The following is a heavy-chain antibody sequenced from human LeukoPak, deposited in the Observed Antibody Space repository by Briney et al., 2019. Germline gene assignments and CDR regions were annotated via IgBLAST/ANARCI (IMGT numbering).Heavy chain of an antibody. CDR2: ISGSGGST. D-gene: IGHD3-16*01. CDR3: AKETASDFGGAVDY. CDR1: GFTFNNYA. J-gene: IGHJ4*02. V-gene: IGHV3-23*01. Sequence: PGGSLRLSCAASGFTFNNYAMSWVRQAPGKGLEWVSGISGSGGSTYYADSVKGRFTISRDNSKSTLYLQINSLRAEDTAVYYCAKETASDFGGAVDYWGQGTLVTVSS.